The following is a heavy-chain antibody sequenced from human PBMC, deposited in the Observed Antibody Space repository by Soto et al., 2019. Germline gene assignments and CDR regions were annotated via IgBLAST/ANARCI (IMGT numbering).Heavy chain of an antibody. CDR2: IYYSGST. Sequence: QVQLQESGPGLVKPSETLSLTCTVSGGSISSYYWSWIRQPPGKGLEWIGYIYYSGSTNYNPSLKSRVTISVDTSKNQFSLKLSSVTAADTAVYYCARGDDYVWGSYDYWGQGTLVTVSS. D-gene: IGHD3-16*01. J-gene: IGHJ4*02. V-gene: IGHV4-59*01. CDR1: GGSISSYY. CDR3: ARGDDYVWGSYDY.